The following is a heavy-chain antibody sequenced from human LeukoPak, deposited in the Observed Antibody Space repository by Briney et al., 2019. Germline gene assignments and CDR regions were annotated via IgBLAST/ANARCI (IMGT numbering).Heavy chain of an antibody. D-gene: IGHD4-23*01. V-gene: IGHV1-46*01. CDR2: INPSGGST. Sequence: ASVKVSCKASGYTFITYYMHWVRQAPGQGLEWMGMINPSGGSTTYAQTFQGRVTMTRGTSTSTVYMQLSSLRSEDTAVYFCARATVTFDYWGQGTLVTVSS. CDR3: ARATVTFDY. J-gene: IGHJ4*02. CDR1: GYTFITYY.